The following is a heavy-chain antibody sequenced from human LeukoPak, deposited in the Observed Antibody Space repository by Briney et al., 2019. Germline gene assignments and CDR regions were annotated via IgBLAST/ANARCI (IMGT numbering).Heavy chain of an antibody. Sequence: GGSLRLSCAASGFTFSSYGMHWVRQAPGKGLEWVAVISYDGSNEYYADSVKGRFTISRDNSKNTLYLQMNSLRAEDTAVYYCAKDVLRGYYGMDVWGKGTTVTVSS. CDR1: GFTFSSYG. V-gene: IGHV3-30*18. CDR3: AKDVLRGYYGMDV. CDR2: ISYDGSNE. D-gene: IGHD2/OR15-2a*01. J-gene: IGHJ6*04.